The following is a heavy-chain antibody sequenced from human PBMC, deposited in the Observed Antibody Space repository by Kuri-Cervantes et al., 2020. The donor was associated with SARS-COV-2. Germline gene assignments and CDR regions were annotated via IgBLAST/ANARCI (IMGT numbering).Heavy chain of an antibody. CDR3: ARGGQQMVKGWFDP. J-gene: IGHJ5*02. CDR1: GYNFGIYD. V-gene: IGHV1-18*03. Sequence: ASVKVSCKASGYNFGIYDITWVRQAPGQGLEWMGWISVYTGNTNYAQKVRGRVAMTMDTATSTAYMELRSLRSDDMAVYYCARGGQQMVKGWFDPWGQGTLVTVSS. D-gene: IGHD6-13*01. CDR2: ISVYTGNT.